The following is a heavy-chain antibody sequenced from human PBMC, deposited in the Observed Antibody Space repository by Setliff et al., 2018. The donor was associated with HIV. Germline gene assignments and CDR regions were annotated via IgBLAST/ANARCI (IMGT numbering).Heavy chain of an antibody. V-gene: IGHV4-4*09. Sequence: SETLSLTCTVSGGSITYYYWSWVRQPPGKGLEWIGYIYTSGSTNYNPSLKSRVTLSIDMSKNQFSLKMSSVTAADTAVYYCTRLAGGYADYWGQGTLVTVSS. CDR1: GGSITYYY. CDR2: IYTSGST. CDR3: TRLAGGYADY. D-gene: IGHD5-12*01. J-gene: IGHJ4*02.